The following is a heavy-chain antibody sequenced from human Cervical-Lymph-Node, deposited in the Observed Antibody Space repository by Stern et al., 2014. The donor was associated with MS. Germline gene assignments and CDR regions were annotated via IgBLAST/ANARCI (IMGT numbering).Heavy chain of an antibody. Sequence: QVQLVQSGGGVVQPGRSLRLSCAASGFQFSNFGMHWVRQAPGKGLEWVAIISYDVNDKNYADSVKGRFTISRDNSKNTVDLQINSLRAEDTARYYCAKGRTVAGKGVGALDIWGQGTMVTVSS. V-gene: IGHV3-30*18. D-gene: IGHD6-19*01. CDR2: ISYDVNDK. J-gene: IGHJ3*02. CDR3: AKGRTVAGKGVGALDI. CDR1: GFQFSNFG.